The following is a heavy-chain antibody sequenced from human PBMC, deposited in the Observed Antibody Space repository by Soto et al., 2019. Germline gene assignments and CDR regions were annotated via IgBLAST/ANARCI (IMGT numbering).Heavy chain of an antibody. CDR3: ARDSAESGYSYAPMGAFFDY. Sequence: SVQVSCKASGGTFSRYAISLVRQAPGQALEWMGGIIPIFGTANYAQKFQGRVTSTAYESTSTAYMELSSLRSEDTAVYYCARDSAESGYSYAPMGAFFDYWGHGTLVTVSS. D-gene: IGHD5-18*01. CDR2: IIPIFGTA. J-gene: IGHJ4*01. V-gene: IGHV1-69*13. CDR1: GGTFSRYA.